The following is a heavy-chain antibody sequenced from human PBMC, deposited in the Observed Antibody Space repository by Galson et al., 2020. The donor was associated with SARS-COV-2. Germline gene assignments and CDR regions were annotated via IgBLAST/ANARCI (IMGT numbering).Heavy chain of an antibody. D-gene: IGHD3-10*01. CDR2: VHPEDAKT. Sequence: ASVKVSCKVSVYTLTELSMHWVRQAPGKGLEWMGGVHPEDAKTIYAQKFQGRVTMTEDTSTDTAYMELSSLRSEDTAVYYWATVPFRDLLYSSFDYWGQGTLVTVSS. CDR3: ATVPFRDLLYSSFDY. V-gene: IGHV1-24*01. J-gene: IGHJ4*02. CDR1: VYTLTELS.